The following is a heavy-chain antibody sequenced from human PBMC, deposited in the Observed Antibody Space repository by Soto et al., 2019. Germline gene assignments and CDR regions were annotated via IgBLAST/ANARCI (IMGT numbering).Heavy chain of an antibody. Sequence: SVKVSCKASGGTFSNYAISWVRQAPGQGLEWMGGIIPIFGTENYAQKFQGRVTITADESTSTAYMELSRRRSEDTAVNYWARGRCNYDFWSGYDPANSYCYYYGRDVGGQGSTFTVSS. D-gene: IGHD3-3*01. CDR2: IIPIFGTE. CDR3: ARGRCNYDFWSGYDPANSYCYYYGRDV. CDR1: GGTFSNYA. V-gene: IGHV1-69*13. J-gene: IGHJ6*02.